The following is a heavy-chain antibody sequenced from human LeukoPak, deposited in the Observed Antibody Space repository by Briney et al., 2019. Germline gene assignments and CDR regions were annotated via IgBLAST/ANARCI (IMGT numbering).Heavy chain of an antibody. V-gene: IGHV4-61*02. D-gene: IGHD6-19*01. Sequence: PSETLSLTCTVSGGSISSGSYYWSWIRQPAGKGLEWIGRIYTSGSTNYNPSLKSRVTISVDTSKNQFSLKLSSVTAADTAVYYCARGQWLDFYYMDVWGKGTTVTVSS. CDR3: ARGQWLDFYYMDV. CDR1: GGSISSGSYY. J-gene: IGHJ6*03. CDR2: IYTSGST.